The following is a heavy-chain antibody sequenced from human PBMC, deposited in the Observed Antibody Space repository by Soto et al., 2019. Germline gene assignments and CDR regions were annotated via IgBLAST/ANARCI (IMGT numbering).Heavy chain of an antibody. CDR1: GGTFSSYA. Sequence: GASVKVSCKASGGTFSSYAISWVRQAPGQGLEWMGGIIPIFGTANYAQKFQGRVTITADKSTSTAYMELSSLRSEDTAVYYCARDRPPYYDILTGYYRRYYYGMDVWGQGXTVTVYS. V-gene: IGHV1-69*06. CDR3: ARDRPPYYDILTGYYRRYYYGMDV. D-gene: IGHD3-9*01. CDR2: IIPIFGTA. J-gene: IGHJ6*02.